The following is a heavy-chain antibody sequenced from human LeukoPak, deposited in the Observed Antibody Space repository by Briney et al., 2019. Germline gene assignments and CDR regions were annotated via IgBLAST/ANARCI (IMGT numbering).Heavy chain of an antibody. J-gene: IGHJ4*02. V-gene: IGHV3-7*01. CDR1: GFTFSSYW. D-gene: IGHD6-13*01. CDR2: INQDGSEK. Sequence: GGSLRLSCVASGFTFSSYWMSWVRQAPGKGLEWVANINQDGSEKYDVDSAKGRFTISRDSAKNSLYLQMNSLRVDDTAMYYCARDLMGIAYGGAFYYWGQGTLVTVSS. CDR3: ARDLMGIAYGGAFYY.